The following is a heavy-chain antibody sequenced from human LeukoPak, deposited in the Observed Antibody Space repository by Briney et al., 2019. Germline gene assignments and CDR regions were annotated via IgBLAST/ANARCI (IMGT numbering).Heavy chain of an antibody. Sequence: GGSLRLSCAASGFTFSSYWMSWVRQTPGKGLEWVANIKRDGSETYYVDAVEGRFTTSRDNAKNTLYLQMNSLRAEDTAVCYCAKEFNRNCSSTSCYWRYYYYMDVWGKGTTVTVSS. CDR2: IKRDGSET. V-gene: IGHV3-7*01. CDR1: GFTFSSYW. J-gene: IGHJ6*03. D-gene: IGHD2-2*01. CDR3: AKEFNRNCSSTSCYWRYYYYMDV.